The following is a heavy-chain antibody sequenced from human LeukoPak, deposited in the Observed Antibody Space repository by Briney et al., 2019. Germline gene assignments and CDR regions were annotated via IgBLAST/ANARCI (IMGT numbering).Heavy chain of an antibody. CDR1: GYTFSDYD. CDR2: INPNSGNA. J-gene: IGHJ6*03. Sequence: ASVKVSCKASGYTFSDYDINWVRQATGQGLEWMGWINPNSGNAGYAQQFQGRVTMTRNTSISTAYMELSSLRSEDTAVYYCARALAWGGSSYSYYYMDVWDKGTTVTVSS. D-gene: IGHD1-26*01. CDR3: ARALAWGGSSYSYYYMDV. V-gene: IGHV1-8*01.